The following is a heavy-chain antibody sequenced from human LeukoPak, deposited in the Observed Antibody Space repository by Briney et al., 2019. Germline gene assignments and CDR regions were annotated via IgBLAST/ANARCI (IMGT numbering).Heavy chain of an antibody. CDR1: GFTFRNYG. J-gene: IGHJ6*02. Sequence: PGGSLRLSCVASGFTFRNYGMHWVRQVPGKAPECVAVDSFDASKTYYRDSVKGRFTISRDDSKNTVFLQMDSLRVEDTALYHCVKRGGGDHGLDIWGQGTTVIVS. V-gene: IGHV3-30*18. CDR3: VKRGGGDHGLDI. CDR2: DSFDASKT. D-gene: IGHD2-21*02.